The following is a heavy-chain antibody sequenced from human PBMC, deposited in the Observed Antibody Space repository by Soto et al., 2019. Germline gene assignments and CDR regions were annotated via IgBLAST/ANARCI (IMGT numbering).Heavy chain of an antibody. V-gene: IGHV1-18*01. CDR2: ISVFNGNT. D-gene: IGHD2-15*01. J-gene: IGHJ3*01. Sequence: QVQLVQSGADVKKPGASVKVSCKASGYTFTGYGINWVRQAPGHGLEWMGWISVFNGNTKYAQNIQDRVIMTTDTSTSTAYMELRSLRSDDPAVYFCGRDGSGGIIDSWGQGTMLIVSS. CDR1: GYTFTGYG. CDR3: GRDGSGGIIDS.